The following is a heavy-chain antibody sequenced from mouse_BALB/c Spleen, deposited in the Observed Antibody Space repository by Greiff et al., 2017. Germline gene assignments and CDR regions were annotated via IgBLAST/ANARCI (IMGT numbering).Heavy chain of an antibody. Sequence: QVQLQQPGAELVKPGASAKLSCKASGYTFTSYWMYWVKQRPGRGLEWIGRIDPNSGGTKYNEKFKSKATLTVDKPSSTAYMQLTSLTSEDSAVSVYTSGGYYGSYAMDYWGQGTSVTVSS. CDR1: GYTFTSYW. V-gene: IGHV1-62-3*01. D-gene: IGHD1-2*01. CDR3: TSGGYYGSYAMDY. CDR2: IDPNSGGT. J-gene: IGHJ4*01.